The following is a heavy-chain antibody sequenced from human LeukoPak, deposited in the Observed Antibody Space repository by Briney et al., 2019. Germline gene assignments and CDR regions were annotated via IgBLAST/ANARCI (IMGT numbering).Heavy chain of an antibody. Sequence: GGALRLSCAASGFTFSTYAMSWVRAAPGKGLEWVSGISGSGGSTYYADSVKGRFTIPRDNSQNTLYLQMNSLRAEDTAVYYCAKDHAATHYYFDYWGQGTLVTVP. D-gene: IGHD6-13*01. J-gene: IGHJ4*02. CDR1: GFTFSTYA. V-gene: IGHV3-23*01. CDR3: AKDHAATHYYFDY. CDR2: ISGSGGST.